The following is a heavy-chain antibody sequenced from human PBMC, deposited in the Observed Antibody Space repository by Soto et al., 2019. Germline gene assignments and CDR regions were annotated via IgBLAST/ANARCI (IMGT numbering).Heavy chain of an antibody. J-gene: IGHJ6*02. CDR3: AREERGSVVVAATTAYYYYGMDV. Sequence: SVKVSCKASGGTFSSYAISWVRQAPGQGLEWMGGIIPIFGTANYAQKFQGRVTITADESTSTAYMELSSLRSEDTAVYYCAREERGSVVVAATTAYYYYGMDVWGQGTTVTVSS. V-gene: IGHV1-69*13. D-gene: IGHD2-15*01. CDR1: GGTFSSYA. CDR2: IIPIFGTA.